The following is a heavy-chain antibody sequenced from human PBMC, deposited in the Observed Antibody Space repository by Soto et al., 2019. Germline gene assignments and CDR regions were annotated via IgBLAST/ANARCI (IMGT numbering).Heavy chain of an antibody. Sequence: QLQLQESGPGLVKPSETLSLTCTVSGGSISSSSYYWGWLRQPPGKGLEWIGSIYYSGRTYYNPSLTSRVTISVDTSKNQFSLKLSSVTAADTAVYYCARQWGTFYDILTGYYSFFGELDVWGQGTTVTVSS. D-gene: IGHD3-9*01. CDR1: GGSISSSSYY. CDR2: IYYSGRT. V-gene: IGHV4-39*01. J-gene: IGHJ6*02. CDR3: ARQWGTFYDILTGYYSFFGELDV.